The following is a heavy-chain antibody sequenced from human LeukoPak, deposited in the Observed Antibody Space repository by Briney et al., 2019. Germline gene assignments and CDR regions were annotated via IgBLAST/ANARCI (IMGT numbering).Heavy chain of an antibody. V-gene: IGHV1-18*01. CDR3: ARDRERGFDY. J-gene: IGHJ4*02. CDR1: GYTFNTYG. CDR2: IGTENAYT. Sequence: ASVKVSCKASGYTFNTYGISWVRQAPGQGLEWMGWIGTENAYTIYAEKFQGRVTLTTDTSTTTVHMELRRLRSDDTAVYYCARDRERGFDYWGQGSLVTVSS. D-gene: IGHD5-24*01.